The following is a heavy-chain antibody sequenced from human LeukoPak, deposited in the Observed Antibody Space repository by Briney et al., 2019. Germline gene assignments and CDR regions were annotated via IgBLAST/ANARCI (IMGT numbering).Heavy chain of an antibody. CDR1: GFTFSSYA. J-gene: IGHJ4*02. D-gene: IGHD2-15*01. Sequence: GGSLRLSCAASGFTFSSYAMSWVRQAPGKGLEWVSAISGSGGSTYYADSVKGRFTISRDNSKNTLYLQMNSLRAEDTAVYYCVRPQSPPGYCSGGSCYSYHYWGQGTLVTVPS. CDR2: ISGSGGST. V-gene: IGHV3-23*01. CDR3: VRPQSPPGYCSGGSCYSYHY.